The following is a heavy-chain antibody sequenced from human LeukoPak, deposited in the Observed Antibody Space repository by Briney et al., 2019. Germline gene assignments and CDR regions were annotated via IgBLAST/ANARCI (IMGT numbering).Heavy chain of an antibody. V-gene: IGHV4-34*01. CDR2: INHSGST. J-gene: IGHJ3*02. CDR3: ARALGAFDI. Sequence: SSETLSLTCTVSGGSISPYYWSWIRQPPGKGLEWIGEINHSGSTNYNPSLKSRVTISVDTSKNQVSLKLNSVTAADTAVYYCARALGAFDIWGQGTMVTVSS. CDR1: GGSISPYY.